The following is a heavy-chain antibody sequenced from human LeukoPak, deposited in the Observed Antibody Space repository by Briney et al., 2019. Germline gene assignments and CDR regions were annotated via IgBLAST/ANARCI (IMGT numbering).Heavy chain of an antibody. CDR3: ARLLRGSSSGY. D-gene: IGHD6-6*01. CDR2: IYYSGST. V-gene: IGHV4-39*07. Sequence: PSETLSLTCTVSGGSISSSSYYWGWIRQPPGNGLEWIGSIYYSGSTYYNPSLKSRVTISVDTSKNQFSLKLSSVTAADTAVYYCARLLRGSSSGYWGQGTLVTVSS. CDR1: GGSISSSSYY. J-gene: IGHJ4*02.